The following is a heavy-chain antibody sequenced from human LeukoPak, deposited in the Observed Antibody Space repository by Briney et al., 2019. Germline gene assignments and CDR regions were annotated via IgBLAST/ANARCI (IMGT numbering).Heavy chain of an antibody. J-gene: IGHJ4*02. CDR1: GGSISSGGYY. Sequence: PSETLSLTCTVSGGSISSGGYYWSWIRQHPGKGLEWIGYIYYSGSTYYNPSLKSRVTISVDTSKNQFSLKLSSVTAADTAVYYCARAGTDFCSGYYLFDYWGQGTLVTVSS. D-gene: IGHD3-3*01. CDR2: IYYSGST. CDR3: ARAGTDFCSGYYLFDY. V-gene: IGHV4-31*03.